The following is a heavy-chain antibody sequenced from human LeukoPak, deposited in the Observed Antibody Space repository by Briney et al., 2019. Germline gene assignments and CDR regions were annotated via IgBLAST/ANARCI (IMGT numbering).Heavy chain of an antibody. CDR3: ARRQTVNTAMVTHAYGMTV. CDR2: ISYDGSDK. Sequence: GGSLSLSCAACGYTFHIHGIQGPRQAPGKGLEWVAVISYDGSDKYYADSVKGRFTISRDNAKNPVYLQKNSLRPEYTAVYSCARRQTVNTAMVTHAYGMTVRAQGTTVTVSS. J-gene: IGHJ6*01. D-gene: IGHD5-18*01. V-gene: IGHV3-30*03. CDR1: GYTFHIHG.